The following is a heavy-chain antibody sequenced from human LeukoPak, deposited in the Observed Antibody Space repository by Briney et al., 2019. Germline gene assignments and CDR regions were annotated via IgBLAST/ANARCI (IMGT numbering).Heavy chain of an antibody. CDR3: ARDAPPSYYGDFHYYYMDV. D-gene: IGHD4-17*01. V-gene: IGHV4-39*07. CDR1: GGSISSSSYS. J-gene: IGHJ6*03. Sequence: PSETLSLTCTVSGGSISSSSYSWGWIRQPPGKGLEWIGSIYYPGNTYYNPSLKSRVTISVDTSKNQFSLKLSSVTAADTAVYYCARDAPPSYYGDFHYYYMDVWGKGTTVTISS. CDR2: IYYPGNT.